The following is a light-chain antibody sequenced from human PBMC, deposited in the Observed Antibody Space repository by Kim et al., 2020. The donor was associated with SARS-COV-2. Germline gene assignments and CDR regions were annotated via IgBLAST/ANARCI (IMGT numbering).Light chain of an antibody. CDR2: GKN. CDR1: SLRSYY. Sequence: LGQAVKITCQGDSLRSYYASWYQQKPEQAPVLVIYGKNNRPSGIPDRFSGSSSGNTASLTITGAQAEDEADYYCNSRDSSGNHLVFGGGTQLTVL. CDR3: NSRDSSGNHLV. V-gene: IGLV3-19*01. J-gene: IGLJ2*01.